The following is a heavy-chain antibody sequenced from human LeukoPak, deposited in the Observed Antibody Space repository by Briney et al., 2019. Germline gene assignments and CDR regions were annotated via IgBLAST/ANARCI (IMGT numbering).Heavy chain of an antibody. Sequence: ASVKVSCKVSGYTLTELSMHWVRQAPGKGLEWMGGVDPEGGRTSYAQKFQGRVTMTDDTSTDTAYMELSRLRSEDTAVYYCASPSYDSSGYFDYWGQGTLVTVSS. CDR1: GYTLTELS. J-gene: IGHJ4*02. V-gene: IGHV1-24*01. CDR2: VDPEGGRT. CDR3: ASPSYDSSGYFDY. D-gene: IGHD3-22*01.